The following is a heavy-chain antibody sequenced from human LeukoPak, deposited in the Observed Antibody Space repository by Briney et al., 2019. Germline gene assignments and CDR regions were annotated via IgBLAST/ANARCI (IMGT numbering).Heavy chain of an antibody. Sequence: SETLSLTCTVSGGSVSSGTYYWSWIRKPPGEGLEWIGYTYYSGSTNYNPSLKSRVTISVDTSKNQFSLKLSSVTAADTAVYYCARVEWFGELSPFDIWGQGTMVTVSS. V-gene: IGHV4-61*01. CDR1: GGSVSSGTYY. CDR3: ARVEWFGELSPFDI. CDR2: TYYSGST. J-gene: IGHJ3*02. D-gene: IGHD3-10*01.